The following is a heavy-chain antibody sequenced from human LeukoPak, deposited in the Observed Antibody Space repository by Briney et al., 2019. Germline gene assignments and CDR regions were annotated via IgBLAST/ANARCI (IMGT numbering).Heavy chain of an antibody. CDR2: IDPSDSYT. CDR1: GYIFTSYW. V-gene: IGHV5-10-1*01. Sequence: GESLKISCKGSGYIFTSYWISWVRQMPGKGREWMGRIDPSDSYTNYSPSFQGHVTISADKSISTAYLQWSSLKASDTAMYYCARRSDDTFDYWGKGTLGTVSA. CDR3: ARRSDDTFDY. J-gene: IGHJ4*02.